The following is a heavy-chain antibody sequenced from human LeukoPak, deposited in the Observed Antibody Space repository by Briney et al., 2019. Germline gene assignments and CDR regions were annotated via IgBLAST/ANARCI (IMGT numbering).Heavy chain of an antibody. J-gene: IGHJ4*02. CDR1: GGSFSGYY. Sequence: SETLSLTCAVYGGSFSGYYWSWIRQPPGKGLEWIGEINHSGSTNYNPSLKSRVTISVDTSKNQFSLKLSSVTAADTAVYYCARIDGSGSYLFDHWGQGTLVTVSS. D-gene: IGHD3-10*01. V-gene: IGHV4-34*01. CDR2: INHSGST. CDR3: ARIDGSGSYLFDH.